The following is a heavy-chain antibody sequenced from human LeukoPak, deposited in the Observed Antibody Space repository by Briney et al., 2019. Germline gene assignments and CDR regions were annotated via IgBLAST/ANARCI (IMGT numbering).Heavy chain of an antibody. V-gene: IGHV4-34*01. CDR3: ARGLWFGSNWFDP. CDR2: INHSGST. J-gene: IGHJ5*02. D-gene: IGHD3-10*01. Sequence: PSETLSLTCAVYGGSFSGYYWSWIRQPPGKGLEWIGEINHSGSTNYNPSLKSRVTISVDTSKNQFSLKLSSVTAADTAVYYCARGLWFGSNWFDPWGQGTLVTVSS. CDR1: GGSFSGYY.